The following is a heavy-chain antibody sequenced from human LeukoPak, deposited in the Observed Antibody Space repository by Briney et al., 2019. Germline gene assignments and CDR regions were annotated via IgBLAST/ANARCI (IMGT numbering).Heavy chain of an antibody. Sequence: AGGSLRLSCAASGFTFSPVWMHWVRQAPGKGLMWVSHIINDGSYTTYADSVKGRFTISRDNAKNTVYLQMNSLRAEDTAVYYCAKDSLEGGNFDYWGQGTLVTVSS. CDR2: IINDGSYT. V-gene: IGHV3-74*01. CDR3: AKDSLEGGNFDY. CDR1: GFTFSPVW. J-gene: IGHJ4*02. D-gene: IGHD3-16*01.